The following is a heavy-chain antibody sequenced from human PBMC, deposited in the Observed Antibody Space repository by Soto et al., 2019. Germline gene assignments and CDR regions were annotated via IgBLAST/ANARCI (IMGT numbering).Heavy chain of an antibody. V-gene: IGHV3-49*04. D-gene: IGHD3-16*01. Sequence: QRLSCAVSGFTFGDHCMSWVRQAPGKGLEWVGFIRSETLGGTIDYAASVKGRFVISRDDSKGIAYLHMNRLKTEETATYFCAKDVYNYYEXWGRGTLVTVSX. J-gene: IGHJ4*02. CDR3: AKDVYNYYEX. CDR2: IRSETLGGTI. CDR1: GFTFGDHC.